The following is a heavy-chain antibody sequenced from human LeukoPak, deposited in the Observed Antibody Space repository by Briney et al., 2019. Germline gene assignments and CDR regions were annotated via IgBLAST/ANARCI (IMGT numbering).Heavy chain of an antibody. V-gene: IGHV3-23*01. CDR1: GFTFSNYA. CDR2: ISGSGGST. J-gene: IGHJ6*03. Sequence: PGGSLRLSCAASGFTFSNYAMSWVRQAPGKGLEWVSAISGSGGSTYYADSVKGRFTISRDNSKNTLYLQMNSLRAEDTAVYYCARGAAYCGGDCFRYYYYYMDVWGKGTTVTVSS. D-gene: IGHD2-21*02. CDR3: ARGAAYCGGDCFRYYYYYMDV.